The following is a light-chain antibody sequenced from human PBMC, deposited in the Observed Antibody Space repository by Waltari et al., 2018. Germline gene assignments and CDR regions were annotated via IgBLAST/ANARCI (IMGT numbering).Light chain of an antibody. CDR1: QSISSY. CDR2: AAA. V-gene: IGKV1-39*01. J-gene: IGKJ1*01. Sequence: DIQMTQSPSSLSASVGDRVTITCRASQSISSYLNWYQQKPGKAPNLLIYAAANLQSGVPSMFSGSGSGTDFTLTISSLQPEDFTTYYCQQTYSTPWTFGQGTKVEIK. CDR3: QQTYSTPWT.